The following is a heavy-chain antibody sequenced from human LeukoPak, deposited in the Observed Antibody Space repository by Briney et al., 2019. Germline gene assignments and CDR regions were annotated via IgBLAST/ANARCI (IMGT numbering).Heavy chain of an antibody. D-gene: IGHD3-10*01. CDR2: IRSKANSYAT. V-gene: IGHV3-73*01. CDR1: GFTFSGSA. J-gene: IGHJ4*02. CDR3: TRDHYYASGRLYMWDY. Sequence: PGGSLRLSCAASGFTFSGSAMHWVRQAYGKGLEWVGSIRSKANSYATAYAASVKGRFTISRDDSKNTAYLQMNSLKTEDTAVYYCTRDHYYASGRLYMWDYWGQGTLVTVSS.